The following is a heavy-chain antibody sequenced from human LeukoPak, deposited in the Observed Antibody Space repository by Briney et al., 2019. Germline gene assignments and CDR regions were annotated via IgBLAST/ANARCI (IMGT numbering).Heavy chain of an antibody. Sequence: GGSLRLSCAASGFTVSSNYMSWVRQAPGKGLEWVSVIYSVGRTYYADSVKGRFTISRDSSKNTLYLQMNSLRAEDTAVYFCARDLGIAGTTHAFDIWGHGTMVTVSS. CDR3: ARDLGIAGTTHAFDI. V-gene: IGHV3-53*01. CDR1: GFTVSSNY. J-gene: IGHJ3*02. CDR2: IYSVGRT. D-gene: IGHD1-14*01.